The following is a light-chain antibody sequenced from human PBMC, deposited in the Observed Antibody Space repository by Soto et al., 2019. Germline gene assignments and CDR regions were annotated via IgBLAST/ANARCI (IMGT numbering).Light chain of an antibody. CDR2: GAS. Sequence: EIVMTQSPVTLSVSPGERATLSCRASQSVSSNLAWYQQKPGQAPRLLIYGASTRATGVPARFSGRGSGTEFTLTISSLQSEDFAVSYCQHYNNWPPWTFGQGTKVEIK. CDR1: QSVSSN. J-gene: IGKJ1*01. V-gene: IGKV3-15*01. CDR3: QHYNNWPPWT.